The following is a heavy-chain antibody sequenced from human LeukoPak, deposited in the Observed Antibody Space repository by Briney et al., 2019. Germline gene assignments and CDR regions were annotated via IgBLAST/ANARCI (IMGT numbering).Heavy chain of an antibody. Sequence: KFGESLKISCKGSGYRFTTYWIGWVRQMPGKGLEWMGIIYPSDSETKYSPSFQGQATISADKSVNTAYLQWSSLKASDTAMYYCARHYTAVAAFDSWGQGTLVTVSS. CDR1: GYRFTTYW. CDR2: IYPSDSET. J-gene: IGHJ4*02. CDR3: ARHYTAVAAFDS. D-gene: IGHD6-19*01. V-gene: IGHV5-51*01.